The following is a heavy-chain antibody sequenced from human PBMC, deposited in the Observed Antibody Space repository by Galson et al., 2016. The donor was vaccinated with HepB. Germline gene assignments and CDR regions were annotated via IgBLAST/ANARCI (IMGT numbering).Heavy chain of an antibody. CDR3: SRQIISVLPAAIGYYYAMDV. CDR2: IRSKANSYAT. Sequence: SLRLSCAASGFTFSGSAMHWVRQASGKGLEWVGRIRSKANSYATVYAASVKGRFTISRDDSKNTAYLQMNSLKAEDTAVYYCSRQIISVLPAAIGYYYAMDVWGQGTTVTVSS. V-gene: IGHV3-73*01. J-gene: IGHJ6*02. CDR1: GFTFSGSA. D-gene: IGHD2-2*01.